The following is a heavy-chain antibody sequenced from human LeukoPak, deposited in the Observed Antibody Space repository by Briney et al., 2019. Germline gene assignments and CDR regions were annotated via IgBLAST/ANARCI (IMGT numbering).Heavy chain of an antibody. D-gene: IGHD3-9*01. V-gene: IGHV1-18*01. CDR3: ARDAGDRQDWLSIDY. CDR1: GYTFTSYG. CDR2: ISAYNGNT. Sequence: GASVKVSCKASGYTFTSYGISWVRQAPGQGLEWMGWISAYNGNTNYAQKLQGRVTMTTDTSTSTAYMELRSLRSDDTAVYYCARDAGDRQDWLSIDYWGQGTLVTVSS. J-gene: IGHJ4*02.